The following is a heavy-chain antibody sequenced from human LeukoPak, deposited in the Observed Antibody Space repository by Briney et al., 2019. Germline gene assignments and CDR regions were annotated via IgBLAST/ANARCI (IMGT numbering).Heavy chain of an antibody. CDR2: ISWNSGSI. CDR1: GFTFDDYA. J-gene: IGHJ4*02. V-gene: IGHV3-9*01. Sequence: PGGSLRLSCAASGFTFDDYAMHWVRQAPGKGLEWVSGISWNSGSIGYADSVKGRFTISRDNAKNSLYLQMNSLRAEDTALYYCARGTYYYDSSGYPNFDYWGQGTLVTVSS. D-gene: IGHD3-22*01. CDR3: ARGTYYYDSSGYPNFDY.